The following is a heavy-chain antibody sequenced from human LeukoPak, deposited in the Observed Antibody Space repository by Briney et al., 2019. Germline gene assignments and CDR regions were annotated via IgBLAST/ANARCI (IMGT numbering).Heavy chain of an antibody. V-gene: IGHV1-46*01. J-gene: IGHJ5*02. D-gene: IGHD3-22*01. Sequence: PAASVKVSCKASGYTFTSYYMHWVRQAPGQGLEWMGIINPSGGSTSYAQKFQGRVTMTRDMSTSTVYMELSSLRSEDTAVYYCARIHPTYFYDSSGHTSGSWGQGTLVTVSS. CDR2: INPSGGST. CDR3: ARIHPTYFYDSSGHTSGS. CDR1: GYTFTSYY.